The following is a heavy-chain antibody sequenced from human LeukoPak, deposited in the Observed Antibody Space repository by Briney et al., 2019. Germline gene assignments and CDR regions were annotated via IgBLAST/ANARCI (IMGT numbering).Heavy chain of an antibody. D-gene: IGHD1-1*01. J-gene: IGHJ4*02. CDR1: GGSISSYY. Sequence: SETLSHTCTVSGGSISSYYWSWIRQPPGKGLEWIGYIYYSGSTNYNPSLKSRVTISVDTSKNQFSLKLSSVTAADTAVYYCARAPRPGDFDYWGQGTLVTVSS. CDR2: IYYSGST. V-gene: IGHV4-59*01. CDR3: ARAPRPGDFDY.